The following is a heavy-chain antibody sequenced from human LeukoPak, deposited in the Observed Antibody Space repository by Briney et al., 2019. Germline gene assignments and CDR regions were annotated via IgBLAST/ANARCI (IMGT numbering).Heavy chain of an antibody. CDR2: LYYSGNA. J-gene: IGHJ5*02. CDR3: ARHSILSYGENNWFDP. CDR1: GGSISSNPYF. D-gene: IGHD5-18*01. V-gene: IGHV4-39*01. Sequence: SETLSLTCTVSGGSISSNPYFCGWIRQSPGKGLEWIASLYYSGNAYYNPSLQGRVTISVDTSKNQFSLKLSSVTAADTAVYYCARHSILSYGENNWFDPWGRGTLVTVSS.